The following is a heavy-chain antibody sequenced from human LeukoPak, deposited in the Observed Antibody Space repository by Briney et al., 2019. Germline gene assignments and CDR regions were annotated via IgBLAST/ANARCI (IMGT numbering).Heavy chain of an antibody. J-gene: IGHJ6*03. Sequence: GGSLRLSCTASGFTFGDYAMSWFRQAPGKGLEWVGFIRSKAYGGTTEYAASVKGRFTISRDDSKSIAYLQMNTLKTEDTVVYYCTRVDTVMHYYYYYMEVWGKGTTVTVSS. CDR3: TRVDTVMHYYYYYMEV. CDR2: IRSKAYGGTT. V-gene: IGHV3-49*03. D-gene: IGHD5-18*01. CDR1: GFTFGDYA.